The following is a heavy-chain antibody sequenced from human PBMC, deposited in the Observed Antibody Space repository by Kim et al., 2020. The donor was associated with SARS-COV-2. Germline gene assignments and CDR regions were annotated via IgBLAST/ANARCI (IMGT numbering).Heavy chain of an antibody. J-gene: IGHJ6*02. D-gene: IGHD3-3*01. CDR1: GFTFSSYS. CDR3: ARVAPGDSYYGMDV. V-gene: IGHV3-21*01. CDR2: ISSSSSYI. Sequence: GGSLRLSCAASGFTFSSYSMNWVRQAPGKGLEWVSSISSSSSYIYYADSVKGRFTISRDNAKNSLYLQMNSLRAEDTAVYYCARVAPGDSYYGMDVWGQGTTVTVSS.